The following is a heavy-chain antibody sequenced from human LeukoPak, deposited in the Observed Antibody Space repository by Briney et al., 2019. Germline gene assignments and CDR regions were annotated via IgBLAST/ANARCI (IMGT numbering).Heavy chain of an antibody. CDR2: IYTSGST. V-gene: IGHV4-4*09. CDR3: ARQQYIVPYCSSTSCYSREVWFDP. D-gene: IGHD2-2*01. CDR1: GGSISSYY. J-gene: IGHJ5*02. Sequence: SETLSHTCTVSGGSISSYYWSWIRQPPGKGLEWIGYIYTSGSTNYNPSLKSRVTISVDTSKNQFSLKLSPVTAADTAVYYCARQQYIVPYCSSTSCYSREVWFDPWGQGTLVTVSS.